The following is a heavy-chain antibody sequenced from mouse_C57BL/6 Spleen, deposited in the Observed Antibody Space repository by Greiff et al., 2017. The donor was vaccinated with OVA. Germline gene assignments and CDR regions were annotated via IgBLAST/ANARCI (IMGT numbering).Heavy chain of an antibody. CDR2: IWSGGST. Sequence: VMLVESGPGLVQPSQSLSITCTVSGFSLTSYGVHWVRQSPGKGLEWLGVIWSGGSTDYNAAFISRLSISKDNSKSQVFFKMNSLQADDTAIYYCARNAYYSNSYYLDYWGQGTTLTVSS. D-gene: IGHD2-5*01. CDR1: GFSLTSYG. CDR3: ARNAYYSNSYYLDY. V-gene: IGHV2-2*01. J-gene: IGHJ2*01.